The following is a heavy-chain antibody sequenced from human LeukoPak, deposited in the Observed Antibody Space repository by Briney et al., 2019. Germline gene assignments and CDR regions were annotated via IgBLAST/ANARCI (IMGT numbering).Heavy chain of an antibody. D-gene: IGHD2-15*01. CDR3: ARIGEEIPTATEVDY. Sequence: AASVKVSCKASGYTFTGYYMHWVRQAPGQGLGWMGWINPNSGGTNYAQKFQGRVSMTRDTSISTVYMELSRLRSDDSAVYYCARIGEEIPTATEVDYWGQGTLVTVSS. CDR1: GYTFTGYY. CDR2: INPNSGGT. V-gene: IGHV1-2*02. J-gene: IGHJ4*02.